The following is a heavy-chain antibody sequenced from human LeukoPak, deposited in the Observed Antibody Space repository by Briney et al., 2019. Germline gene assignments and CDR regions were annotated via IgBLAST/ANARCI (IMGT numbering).Heavy chain of an antibody. CDR1: GFTFSSYA. J-gene: IGHJ4*02. CDR3: ARDIAVAGTAGEGDY. CDR2: ISGSGNST. D-gene: IGHD6-19*01. V-gene: IGHV3-23*01. Sequence: AGGSLRLSCAASGFTFSSYAMSWVRQAPGKGLEWVSAISGSGNSTYYADSVKGRFTISRDNSKNTLYLQMNSLRAEDTAVYYCARDIAVAGTAGEGDYWGQGTLVTVSS.